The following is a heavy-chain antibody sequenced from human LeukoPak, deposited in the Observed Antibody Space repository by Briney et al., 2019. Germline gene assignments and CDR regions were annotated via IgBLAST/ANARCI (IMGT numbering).Heavy chain of an antibody. CDR1: GYTFTGHY. Sequence: ASVKVSCKASGYTFTGHYIHWVRQAPGQGLEWMGWINPNSGGTRYAQKFQGRVTMTRDTSISTAYMDLSRLRSDDTAVYYCARTNILTGYRPFYFDYWGQGTLVTVSS. CDR3: ARTNILTGYRPFYFDY. CDR2: INPNSGGT. D-gene: IGHD3-9*01. V-gene: IGHV1-2*02. J-gene: IGHJ4*02.